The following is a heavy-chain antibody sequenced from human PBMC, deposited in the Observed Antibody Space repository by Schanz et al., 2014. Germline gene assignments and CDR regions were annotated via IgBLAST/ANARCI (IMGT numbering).Heavy chain of an antibody. Sequence: QVQLQESGPGLVKPSQTLSLTCTVSGGSIRSYFWSWIRQPPGKGLEWIGFISYSGSTYYNPSLKSRVTISLDTSKNQFPLNLSSVTAADTAVYYCARSAGRDFWSGYYTRFDYWGQGTLVTVSS. CDR3: ARSAGRDFWSGYYTRFDY. J-gene: IGHJ4*02. V-gene: IGHV4-59*08. D-gene: IGHD3-3*01. CDR1: GGSIRSYF. CDR2: ISYSGST.